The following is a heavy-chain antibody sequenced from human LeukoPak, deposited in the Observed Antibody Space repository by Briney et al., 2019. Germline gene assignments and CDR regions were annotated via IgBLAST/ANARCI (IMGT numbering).Heavy chain of an antibody. CDR3: AREKLGKTISPIYYMDV. J-gene: IGHJ6*03. V-gene: IGHV3-33*01. CDR2: IWYDGSNK. D-gene: IGHD7-27*01. Sequence: GGSLRLSCAASGFTFSSYGMHWVRQAPGKGLEWVAVIWYDGSNKYYADSVKGRFTISRDNSKNTLYLQMNSLRAEDTAVYYCAREKLGKTISPIYYMDVWGKGTTVTVSS. CDR1: GFTFSSYG.